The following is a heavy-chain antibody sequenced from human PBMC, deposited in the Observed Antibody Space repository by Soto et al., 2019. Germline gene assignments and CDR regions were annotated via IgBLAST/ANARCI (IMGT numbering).Heavy chain of an antibody. V-gene: IGHV4-30-2*06. D-gene: IGHD6-13*01. CDR1: GGSVTNGRSS. CDR2: IYHSGST. Sequence: SETLSLTCSVSGGSVTNGRSSWNWIRQSPGKGLEWIAYIYHSGSTYYNPSLRSRVTISVDRSENQFSLKLSSVTAADTAVYYCVRESAASGPNWFDAWGPGTLVTVSS. CDR3: VRESAASGPNWFDA. J-gene: IGHJ5*02.